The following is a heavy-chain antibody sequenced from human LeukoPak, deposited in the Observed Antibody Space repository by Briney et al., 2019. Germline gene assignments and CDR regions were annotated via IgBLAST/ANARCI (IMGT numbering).Heavy chain of an antibody. V-gene: IGHV4-59*01. J-gene: IGHJ2*01. CDR3: ARAHLGVVADWYFDL. CDR1: GGSISSYY. Sequence: SETLSLTCTVSGGSISSYYWCWIRQPPGRGLEWIGYIYYSGSTNYNPSLKSRVTISVDTSKNQFSLKLSSVTAADTAVYYCARAHLGVVADWYFDLWGRGTLVTVSS. D-gene: IGHD2-15*01. CDR2: IYYSGST.